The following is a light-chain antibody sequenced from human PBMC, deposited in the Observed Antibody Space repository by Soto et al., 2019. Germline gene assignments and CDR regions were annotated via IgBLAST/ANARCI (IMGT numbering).Light chain of an antibody. CDR1: TGDVTSTHY. V-gene: IGLV7-46*01. J-gene: IGLJ2*01. CDR2: DTT. Sequence: QAVVTQEPSLTVSPGGTVTLTCGSSTGDVTSTHYPYWFQQKPGQAPRTLIYDTTNKHSWTPARFSGSLLGGKAALTLWGAQPEDEAIYYCLLAYSSSRPVFGGGTKLTVL. CDR3: LLAYSSSRPV.